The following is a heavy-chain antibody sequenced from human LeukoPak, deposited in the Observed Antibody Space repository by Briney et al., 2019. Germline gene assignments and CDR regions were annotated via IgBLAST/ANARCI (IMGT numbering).Heavy chain of an antibody. CDR2: ISGSGGST. Sequence: GGSLRLSCAASGFTFSSYAMSWVRQAPGKGLEWVSAISGSGGSTYYADSVKGRFTISRDNSKSTLYLQMNSLRAEDTAVYYCAKVRGEYCSSTSCYAFDIWGQGTMVTVSS. CDR1: GFTFSSYA. J-gene: IGHJ3*02. CDR3: AKVRGEYCSSTSCYAFDI. D-gene: IGHD2-2*01. V-gene: IGHV3-23*01.